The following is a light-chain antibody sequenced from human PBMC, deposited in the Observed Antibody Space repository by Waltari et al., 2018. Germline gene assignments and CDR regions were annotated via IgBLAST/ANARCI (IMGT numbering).Light chain of an antibody. CDR3: QQYYSIPPWT. CDR1: PGINNY. V-gene: IGKV1-8*01. J-gene: IGKJ1*01. CDR2: AAS. Sequence: AIRITQSPSSLSASTGERVTITCLASPGINNYLAWYQPKPGKAPKLLIYAASTLQSGVPSRFSGSGSGTDFTLTIRYQQSEDFATYYCQQYYSIPPWTFGQGTKVEIK.